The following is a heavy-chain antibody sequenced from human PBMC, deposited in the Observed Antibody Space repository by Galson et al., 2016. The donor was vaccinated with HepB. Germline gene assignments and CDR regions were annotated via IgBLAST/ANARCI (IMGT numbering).Heavy chain of an antibody. J-gene: IGHJ5*02. D-gene: IGHD2-2*01. CDR2: ISWNSDSI. Sequence: SLRLSCAASGFTFDNYAMHWVRQAPGKGLEWVSGISWNSDSIGYADSVKGRFTISRDNAKNSLYLQMNSLRAEDTALYYCAKDGCSSNSCWRGRWFDPWGQGTQVTVSS. V-gene: IGHV3-9*01. CDR1: GFTFDNYA. CDR3: AKDGCSSNSCWRGRWFDP.